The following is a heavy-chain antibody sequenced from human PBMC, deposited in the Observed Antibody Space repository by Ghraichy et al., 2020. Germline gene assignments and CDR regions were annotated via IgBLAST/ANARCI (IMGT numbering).Heavy chain of an antibody. CDR3: ARGLHRYYYYYGMDV. V-gene: IGHV4-34*01. CDR1: GGSFSGYY. CDR2: INHSGST. J-gene: IGHJ6*02. Sequence: SQTLSLTCAVYGGSFSGYYWSWIRQPPGKGLEWIGEINHSGSTNYNPSLKSRVTISVDTSKNQFSLKLSSVTATDTAVYYCARGLHRYYYYYGMDVWGQGTTVTVSS.